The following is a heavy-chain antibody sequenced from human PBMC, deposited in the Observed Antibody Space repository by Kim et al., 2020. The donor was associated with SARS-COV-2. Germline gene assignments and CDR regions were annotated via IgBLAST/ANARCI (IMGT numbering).Heavy chain of an antibody. CDR3: ARDTERWGHNWFEP. CDR1: GFTFSTYG. CDR2: ICYDGSAK. J-gene: IGHJ5*02. V-gene: IGHV3-33*01. D-gene: IGHD2-21*02. Sequence: GGSLRLSCAASGFTFSTYGMHWVRQAPGKGLEWVADICYDGSAKYYADSVKGRVTISRDNSKNTLYLQMNSLRAEDTAVYYCARDTERWGHNWFEPWGQGTLGTVSS.